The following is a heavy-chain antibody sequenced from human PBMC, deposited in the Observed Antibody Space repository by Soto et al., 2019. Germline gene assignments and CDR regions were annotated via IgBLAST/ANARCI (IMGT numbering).Heavy chain of an antibody. CDR1: GFTFSSYG. D-gene: IGHD5-12*01. J-gene: IGHJ4*02. CDR2: IWYDGSNK. CDR3: ARDLSGGYDDSYFDY. Sequence: QVQLVESGGGVVQPGRSLRLSCAASGFTFSSYGMHWVRQAPGKGLEWVAVIWYDGSNKYYAYSVKGRFTISRDNSKNTLYLQMNSLRAEDTAVYYCARDLSGGYDDSYFDYWGQGTLVTVSS. V-gene: IGHV3-33*01.